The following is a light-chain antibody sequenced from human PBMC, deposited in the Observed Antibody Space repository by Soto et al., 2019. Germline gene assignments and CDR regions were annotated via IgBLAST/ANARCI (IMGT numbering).Light chain of an antibody. J-gene: IGKJ1*01. V-gene: IGKV3-15*01. Sequence: EILMTQSPATLSVSPGARATLSCRASQTISTKLAWYQHKPGQPPSLLMYGAATRATGIPASFSGSGSGTEFTLTISSLQSEDFAVYYCQQYNNWHTWTFGHGTKVDIK. CDR2: GAA. CDR1: QTISTK. CDR3: QQYNNWHTWT.